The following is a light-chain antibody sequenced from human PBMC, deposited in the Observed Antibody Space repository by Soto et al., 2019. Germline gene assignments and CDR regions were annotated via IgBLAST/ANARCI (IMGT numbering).Light chain of an antibody. Sequence: AIQVTQSPSSLSASVGDRVTITCRASQDIRNELSWYQQKPGKAPKFLIFAASNLQSGVPSRFSGSGFGTDFTLTISSLQPEDFATYFCLQDDDYPFTFGGGTKVEIK. CDR3: LQDDDYPFT. V-gene: IGKV1-6*01. CDR1: QDIRNE. CDR2: AAS. J-gene: IGKJ4*01.